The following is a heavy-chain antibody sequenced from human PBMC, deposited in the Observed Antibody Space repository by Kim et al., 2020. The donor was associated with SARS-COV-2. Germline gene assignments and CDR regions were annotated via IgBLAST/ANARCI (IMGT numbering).Heavy chain of an antibody. CDR1: GFTFTNAW. CDR2: IKSKTDGGTT. V-gene: IGHV3-15*01. Sequence: GGSLRLSCEASGFTFTNAWMSWVRQAPGKGLEWVGRIKSKTDGGTTDYAAPVKGRFSISRDDSKNTLYLQMNSLRTEDTAVYYCTTDPISYYYGSGSYRDYWGQGTLVTVSS. CDR3: TTDPISYYYGSGSYRDY. D-gene: IGHD3-10*01. J-gene: IGHJ4*02.